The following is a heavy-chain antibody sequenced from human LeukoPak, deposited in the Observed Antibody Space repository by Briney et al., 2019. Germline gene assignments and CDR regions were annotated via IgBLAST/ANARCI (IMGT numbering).Heavy chain of an antibody. J-gene: IGHJ4*02. CDR3: ANTSPTVTSLFDY. CDR1: GITFSSYG. Sequence: GGSLRLSCAASGITFSSYGMHWGRQAPGKGLEWVAFIRYDGSNKYYADSVKGRFTISRDNSKNTLYLQMNSLRAEDTALYYCANTSPTVTSLFDYWGQGTLVTVSS. V-gene: IGHV3-30*02. CDR2: IRYDGSNK. D-gene: IGHD4-17*01.